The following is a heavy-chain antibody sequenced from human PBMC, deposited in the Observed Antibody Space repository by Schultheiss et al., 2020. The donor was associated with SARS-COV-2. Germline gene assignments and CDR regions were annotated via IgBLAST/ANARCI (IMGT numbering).Heavy chain of an antibody. CDR2: IYTSGST. Sequence: SETLSLTCTVSGGSISSGSYYWSWIRQPAGKGLEWIGRIYTSGSTNYNPSLKSRVTISVDTSKNQFSLKLRSVTAADTAVYYCARQSSSGWYPQYFQHWGQGTLVTVSS. V-gene: IGHV4-61*02. CDR3: ARQSSSGWYPQYFQH. CDR1: GGSISSGSYY. D-gene: IGHD6-19*01. J-gene: IGHJ1*01.